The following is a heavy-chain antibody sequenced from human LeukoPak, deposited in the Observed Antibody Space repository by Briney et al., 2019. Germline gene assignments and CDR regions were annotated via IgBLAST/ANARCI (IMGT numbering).Heavy chain of an antibody. CDR2: ISSNGSPI. V-gene: IGHV3-48*04. CDR3: ARDGGSGILD. CDR1: GFTFSNYW. Sequence: PGGSLRLSCAISGFTFSNYWMSWVRQAPGKGLEWVSYISSNGSPIFYADSVKGRFTISRDNAKNSLSLLMNSLRAEDTAVYYCARDGGSGILDWGQGTLVTVSS. J-gene: IGHJ4*02. D-gene: IGHD3-10*01.